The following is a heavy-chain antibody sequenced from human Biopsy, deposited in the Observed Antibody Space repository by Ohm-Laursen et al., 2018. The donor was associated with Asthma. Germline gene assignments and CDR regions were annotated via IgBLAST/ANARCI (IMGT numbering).Heavy chain of an antibody. CDR2: IYYTGSD. J-gene: IGHJ6*02. Sequence: SQTLSLTWTVSGGSVSTGSYYWSWIRQPPGKGLEWLGYIYYTGSDNYNPSLKSRVTISVDTSKNQSSLRLNSVTAADTAVYYCARGPNYHGSGRAPIGMDVWGQGTTVTVSS. V-gene: IGHV4-61*01. CDR3: ARGPNYHGSGRAPIGMDV. D-gene: IGHD3-10*01. CDR1: GGSVSTGSYY.